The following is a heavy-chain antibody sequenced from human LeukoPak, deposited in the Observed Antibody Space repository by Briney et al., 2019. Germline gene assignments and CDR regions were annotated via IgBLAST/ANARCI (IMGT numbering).Heavy chain of an antibody. CDR1: GGSISSYY. D-gene: IGHD5-24*01. CDR3: ARGRERWLPYDY. V-gene: IGHV4-59*01. J-gene: IGHJ4*02. Sequence: SSETLSLTCTVSGGSISSYYWSWIRQPPGKGLEWIGYIYYGGSTNYNPSLKSRVTISVDTSKNQFSLKLSSVTAADTAVYYCARGRERWLPYDYWGQGTLVTVSS. CDR2: IYYGGST.